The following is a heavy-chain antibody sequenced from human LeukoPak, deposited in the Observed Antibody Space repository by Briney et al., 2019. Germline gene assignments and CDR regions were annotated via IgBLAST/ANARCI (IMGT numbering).Heavy chain of an antibody. CDR2: IYYSGST. V-gene: IGHV4-59*01. CDR3: ARSPYDFWSGYYSFDY. Sequence: SETLSLTCTVSGGSISSYYWSWIRQPPGKGLEWIGYIYYSGSTNYNPSLKSRVTISVDTSKNQFSLKLSSVTAADTAVYYCARSPYDFWSGYYSFDYWGQGTLVTVS. CDR1: GGSISSYY. J-gene: IGHJ4*02. D-gene: IGHD3-3*01.